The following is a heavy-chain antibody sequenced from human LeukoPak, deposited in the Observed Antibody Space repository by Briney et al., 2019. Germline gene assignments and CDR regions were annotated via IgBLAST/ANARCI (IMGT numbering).Heavy chain of an antibody. CDR3: AIWTSGNY. J-gene: IGHJ4*02. V-gene: IGHV3-7*01. Sequence: PGGSLRLSCAASGFTFNRSWMNWVRQARRKGLEWVANLDPSGSQKRYVDSVKGRFIISKDNPEASLYLDMDSLAAEDTAIYYCAIWTSGNYWGQGTLVSVAS. CDR2: LDPSGSQK. D-gene: IGHD1-1*01. CDR1: GFTFNRSW.